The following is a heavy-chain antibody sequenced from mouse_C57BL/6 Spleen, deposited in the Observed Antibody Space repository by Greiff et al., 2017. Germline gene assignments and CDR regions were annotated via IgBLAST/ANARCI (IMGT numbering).Heavy chain of an antibody. CDR2: IDPSDSYT. CDR1: GYTFTSYW. J-gene: IGHJ1*03. V-gene: IGHV1-59*01. CDR3: ARWPNYYGSSYGYFDV. Sequence: QVQLQQPGAELVRPGTSVKLSCKASGYTFTSYWLHWVKQRPGQGLEWIGVIDPSDSYTNYNQKFKGKATLTVDTSSSTAYMQLSSLTSEDSAVYYCARWPNYYGSSYGYFDVWGTGTTVTVSS. D-gene: IGHD1-1*01.